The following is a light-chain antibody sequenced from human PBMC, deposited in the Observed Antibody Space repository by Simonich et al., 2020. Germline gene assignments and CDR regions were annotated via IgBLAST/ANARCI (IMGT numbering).Light chain of an antibody. CDR3: SSYTSSSTWV. CDR2: DVS. CDR1: SRDAGGYNY. V-gene: IGLV2-14*01. Sequence: QSALTQPASVSGSPGQSITISCPGTSRDAGGYNYVSWYQQHPGKAPKLMIYDVSKRPSGVANRFSGSKSGNTASLTISGLQAEDEADYYCSSYTSSSTWVFGGGTKLTVL. J-gene: IGLJ3*02.